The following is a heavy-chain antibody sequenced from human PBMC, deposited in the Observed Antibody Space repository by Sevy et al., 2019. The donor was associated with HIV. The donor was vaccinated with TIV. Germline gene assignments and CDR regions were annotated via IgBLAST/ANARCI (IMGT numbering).Heavy chain of an antibody. J-gene: IGHJ5*02. CDR3: ARLNYDSSGPNWFDP. D-gene: IGHD3-22*01. CDR1: GGSISSGGYY. CDR2: IYYSGST. V-gene: IGHV4-31*03. Sequence: SETLSLTCTVSGGSISSGGYYWSWIRQHPGKGLEWIGYIYYSGSTYYNPSLKSRFTLSVDTSKNQFSLKLSSVTAADTAVYYCARLNYDSSGPNWFDPWGQGTLVTGSS.